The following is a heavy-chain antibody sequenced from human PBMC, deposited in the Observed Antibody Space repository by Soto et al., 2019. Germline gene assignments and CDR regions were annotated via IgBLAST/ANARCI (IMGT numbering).Heavy chain of an antibody. D-gene: IGHD4-4*01. Sequence: SGRVSCKASGCTFSSYAISWVRQAPGQGLEWMGGIIPIFGTANYAQKFQGRVTITADESTSTAYMELSSLRSEDTAVYYCARGFDYRNDFRFDPWGQGTLVTFSS. CDR3: ARGFDYRNDFRFDP. CDR1: GCTFSSYA. J-gene: IGHJ5*02. CDR2: IIPIFGTA. V-gene: IGHV1-69*13.